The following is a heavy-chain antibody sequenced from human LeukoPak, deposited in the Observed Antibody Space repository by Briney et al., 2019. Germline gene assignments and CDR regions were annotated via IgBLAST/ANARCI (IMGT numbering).Heavy chain of an antibody. V-gene: IGHV4-38-2*01. CDR2: IYHSGST. D-gene: IGHD3-10*01. CDR3: ARVSVLWFGELPNGYNWFDP. Sequence: SETLSLTCAVSGYAISSGYSWGWFRQPPGRGRDGIGSIYHSGSTYYNPSLKSRVTISVDTSKNQFSLKLSSVTAADTAVYYCARVSVLWFGELPNGYNWFDPWGQGTLVTVSS. J-gene: IGHJ5*02. CDR1: GYAISSGYS.